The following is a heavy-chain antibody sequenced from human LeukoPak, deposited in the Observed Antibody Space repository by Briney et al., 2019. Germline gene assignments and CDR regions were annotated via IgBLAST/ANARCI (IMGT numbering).Heavy chain of an antibody. J-gene: IGHJ4*02. V-gene: IGHV4-59*08. D-gene: IGHD3/OR15-3a*01. Sequence: SETLSLTCTISGGSVSDYYWSWIRQSPGKGLEWIGYIYYTGSTTYNPSLKSRVTISADTSKNQFSLKLTSVTAADTAVYYCARQTGSGLFILPGGQGTLVTVSS. CDR2: IYYTGST. CDR1: GGSVSDYY. CDR3: ARQTGSGLFILP.